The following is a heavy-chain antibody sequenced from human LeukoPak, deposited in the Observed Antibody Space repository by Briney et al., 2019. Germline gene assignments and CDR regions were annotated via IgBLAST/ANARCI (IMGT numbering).Heavy chain of an antibody. CDR3: ARGSKSNSGSYYNSFDY. V-gene: IGHV3-66*01. CDR2: IYSGGST. J-gene: IGHJ4*02. CDR1: GFTVSSNY. Sequence: PGGSLRLSCAASGFTVSSNYMSWVRQAPAKGLEWVSVIYSGGSTYYADSVKGRFTFSRDNSKNTLYLQMNSLRAEDTAVYYCARGSKSNSGSYYNSFDYWGQGTLVTVSS. D-gene: IGHD3-10*01.